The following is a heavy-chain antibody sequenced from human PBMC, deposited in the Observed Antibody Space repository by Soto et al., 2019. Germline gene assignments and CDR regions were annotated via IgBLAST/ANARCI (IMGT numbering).Heavy chain of an antibody. CDR1: GGTFSSYA. Sequence: QVQLVQSGAEVKKPGSSVKVSCKSSGGTFSSYAISWVRQAPGQGLEWMGGIIPIFGTAKYAQKFQGRVTITAVESTSTAYMELSSLRSEDTAVYYCARRPCGGGSCYSPYYYYGMDVWGQGTTVTVSS. CDR3: ARRPCGGGSCYSPYYYYGMDV. CDR2: IIPIFGTA. V-gene: IGHV1-69*01. J-gene: IGHJ6*02. D-gene: IGHD2-15*01.